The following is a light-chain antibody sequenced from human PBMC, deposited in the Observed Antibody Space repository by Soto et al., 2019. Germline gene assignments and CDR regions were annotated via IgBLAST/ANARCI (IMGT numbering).Light chain of an antibody. Sequence: EIVMTQSPATLSVSPGERATLSCRASQSINNNLAWYQQKRGQGPRLLIYGASSRATGTPARFSGSGSGTGFTLTISSLQSEDFAVYYCQHYNNWPPWTFGQGTKVEVK. V-gene: IGKV3-15*01. J-gene: IGKJ1*01. CDR1: QSINNN. CDR3: QHYNNWPPWT. CDR2: GAS.